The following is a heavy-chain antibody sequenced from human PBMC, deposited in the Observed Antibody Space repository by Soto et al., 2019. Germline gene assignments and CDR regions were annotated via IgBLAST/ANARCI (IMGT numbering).Heavy chain of an antibody. CDR2: IMPIFGRA. V-gene: IGHV1-69*12. Sequence: QVQLVQSGAEVKKPGSSVKVSCKASGGTFSNYAFSWVRQAPGQGLEWLGGIMPIFGRADYAQKFRDRGTITADESTNTGHMEMRRLRSEDTAVYFCASWVKGAGIRGNYHYGMDVWGQGTTVTVSS. J-gene: IGHJ6*02. D-gene: IGHD1-20*01. CDR3: ASWVKGAGIRGNYHYGMDV. CDR1: GGTFSNYA.